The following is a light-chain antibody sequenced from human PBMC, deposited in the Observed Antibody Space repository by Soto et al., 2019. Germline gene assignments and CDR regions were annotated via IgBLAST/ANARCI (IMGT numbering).Light chain of an antibody. CDR3: QQYTNTNNPWM. CDR2: DAS. CDR1: QTISTW. V-gene: IGKV1-5*01. Sequence: QVTQSPPTLSASVGDRVTITCRASQTISTWMAWYQQKPGKAPKLLVYDASTLQSGVASRFSGSGSGTEFTLIISGLQPDDSATYYCQQYTNTNNPWMFGQGTKVDIK. J-gene: IGKJ1*01.